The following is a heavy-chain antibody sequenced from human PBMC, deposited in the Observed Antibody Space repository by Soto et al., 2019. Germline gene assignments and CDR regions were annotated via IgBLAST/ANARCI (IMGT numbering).Heavy chain of an antibody. V-gene: IGHV3-11*01. CDR1: GFTFSDYY. J-gene: IGHJ6*02. D-gene: IGHD2-2*01. CDR2: ISSGGFIT. CDR3: ATGVVPATKWGYYSYGLDV. Sequence: KSGGSLRLSCAASGFTFSDYYMSWIRQAPGKGLEWVSYISSGGFITYYADSVKGRFTTSWDKAKNSLYLQMNTLSANDTAVYYCATGVVPATKWGYYSYGLDVWGQGTTVTVSS.